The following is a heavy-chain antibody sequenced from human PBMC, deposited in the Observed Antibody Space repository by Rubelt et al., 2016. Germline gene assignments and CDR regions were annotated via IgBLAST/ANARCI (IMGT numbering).Heavy chain of an antibody. CDR3: ARDLVGVVITTHDAFDI. Sequence: QVQLVQSGAEVKKPGSSVKVSCKASGGTFSSYAISWVRQAPGQGLEWMGGIIPIFGPANYAQKFQGRVTITADKSTSTAYMGLSSLRSEDTAVYYCARDLVGVVITTHDAFDIWGQGTMVTVSS. CDR2: IIPIFGPA. CDR1: GGTFSSYA. D-gene: IGHD3-22*01. J-gene: IGHJ3*02. V-gene: IGHV1-69*06.